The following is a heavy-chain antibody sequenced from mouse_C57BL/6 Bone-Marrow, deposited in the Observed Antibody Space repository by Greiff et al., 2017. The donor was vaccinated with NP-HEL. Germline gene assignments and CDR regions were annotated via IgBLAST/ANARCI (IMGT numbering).Heavy chain of an antibody. J-gene: IGHJ4*01. V-gene: IGHV5-16*01. CDR1: GFTFSDYY. CDR2: INYDGSST. CDR3: ARGELDYYAMDY. Sequence: EVQRVESEGGLVQPGSSMKLSCTASGFTFSDYYMAWVRQVPEKGLEWVANINYDGSSTYYLDSLKSRFIISRDNAKNILYLQMSSLKSEDTATYYCARGELDYYAMDYWGQGTSVTVSS. D-gene: IGHD1-3*01.